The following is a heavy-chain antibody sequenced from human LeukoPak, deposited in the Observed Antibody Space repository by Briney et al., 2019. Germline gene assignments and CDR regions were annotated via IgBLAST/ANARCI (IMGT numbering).Heavy chain of an antibody. CDR3: ARASGPFDY. CDR2: IWNDGSNK. V-gene: IGHV3-33*08. D-gene: IGHD3-10*01. Sequence: GGSLRLSCAASGFTFSNYAMHWVRQAPGKGPEWVAVIWNDGSNKYYADSVKGRFTISRDNSKNTLYLQMNSLRAEDTAVYSCARASGPFDYWGQGTLVTVSS. J-gene: IGHJ4*02. CDR1: GFTFSNYA.